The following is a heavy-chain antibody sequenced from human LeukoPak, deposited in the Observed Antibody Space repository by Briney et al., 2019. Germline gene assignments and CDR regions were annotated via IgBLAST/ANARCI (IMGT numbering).Heavy chain of an antibody. J-gene: IGHJ6*03. CDR1: GFTFSDYY. CDR3: ARVLVTHSYSCGFFGDYYYYMDV. D-gene: IGHD6-19*01. Sequence: GGSLRLSCAASGFTFSDYYMSWIRQAPGKGLEWVSYISSSGSTIYYADSVKGRFTISRDNAKNSLYLQMNSLRAEDTAVYYCARVLVTHSYSCGFFGDYYYYMDVWGKGTTVTVSS. V-gene: IGHV3-11*04. CDR2: ISSSGSTI.